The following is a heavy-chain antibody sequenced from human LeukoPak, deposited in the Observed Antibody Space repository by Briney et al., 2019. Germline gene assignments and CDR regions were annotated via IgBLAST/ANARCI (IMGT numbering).Heavy chain of an antibody. CDR3: TTLTRIAAAGFFSYYYYMDV. D-gene: IGHD6-13*01. J-gene: IGHJ6*03. CDR2: IKSKTDGGTT. V-gene: IGHV3-15*01. Sequence: GGSLRLPCAASGFTFSNAWMSWVRQAPGKGLEWVGRIKSKTDGGTTDYAAPVKGRFTISRDDSKNTLYLQMNSLKTEDTAVYYCTTLTRIAAAGFFSYYYYMDVWGEGTTVTVSS. CDR1: GFTFSNAW.